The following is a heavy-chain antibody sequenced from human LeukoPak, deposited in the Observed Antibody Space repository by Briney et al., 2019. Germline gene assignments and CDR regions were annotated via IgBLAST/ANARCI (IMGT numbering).Heavy chain of an antibody. CDR2: INHSGST. V-gene: IGHV4-34*01. CDR1: GGSFSGYY. CDR3: ARGALKYSTDAFDI. D-gene: IGHD2/OR15-2a*01. J-gene: IGHJ3*02. Sequence: SETLSLTCAVYGGSFSGYYWSWIRQPPGKGLEWIGEINHSGSTNYNPSLKSRVTISVDTSKNQFSLKLSSVTAADTAVYYCARGALKYSTDAFDIWGQGTMVTVSS.